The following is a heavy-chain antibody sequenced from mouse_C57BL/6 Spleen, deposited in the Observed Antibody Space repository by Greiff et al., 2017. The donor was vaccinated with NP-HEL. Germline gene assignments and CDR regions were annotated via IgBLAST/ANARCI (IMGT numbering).Heavy chain of an antibody. CDR2: ISSGSSTI. J-gene: IGHJ3*01. CDR1: GFTFSDYG. D-gene: IGHD2-5*01. Sequence: EVQRVESGGGLVKPGGSLKLSCAASGFTFSDYGMHWVRQAPEKGLEWVADISSGSSTIYYADTVKGRFTISRDNAKNTLFLQMTSLRSEDTAMYYCAREGYSIPFAYWGQGTLVTVSA. V-gene: IGHV5-17*01. CDR3: AREGYSIPFAY.